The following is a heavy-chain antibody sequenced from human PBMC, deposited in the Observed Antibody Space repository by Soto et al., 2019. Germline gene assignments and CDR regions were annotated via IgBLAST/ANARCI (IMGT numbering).Heavy chain of an antibody. V-gene: IGHV4-59*01. CDR1: GGSIRSYY. J-gene: IGHJ4*02. CDR3: ARAIDFDF. CDR2: IYYTGTT. Sequence: LSLTCTVSGGSIRSYYWSWIRQSPGKGLEWIGYIYYTGTTNYNPSLKSRVTISVDTPKNQVSLKLSSVTAADTAMYYCARAIDFDFWRPGTLVTVSS.